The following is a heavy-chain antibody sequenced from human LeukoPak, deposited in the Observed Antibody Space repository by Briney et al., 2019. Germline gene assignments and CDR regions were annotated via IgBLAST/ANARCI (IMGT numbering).Heavy chain of an antibody. CDR1: GYTFTNYG. CDR2: MNPNSGNT. CDR3: ARGGWGCSGGSCPRYYYYYMDV. V-gene: IGHV1-8*02. J-gene: IGHJ6*03. Sequence: ASVKVSCKASGYTFTNYGISWVRQATGQGLEWMGWMNPNSGNTGYAQKFQGRVTMTRNTSISTAYMELSSLRSEDTAVYYCARGGWGCSGGSCPRYYYYYMDVWGKGTTVTISS. D-gene: IGHD2-15*01.